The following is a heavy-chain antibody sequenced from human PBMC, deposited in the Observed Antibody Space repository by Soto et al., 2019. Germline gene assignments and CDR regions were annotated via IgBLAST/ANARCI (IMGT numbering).Heavy chain of an antibody. Sequence: SVKVSCKASGGTFSSYTIIWVRQAPGQGLEWMGRIIPILGIANYARKFQGRVTITADKSTSTAYMELSSLRSEDTAVYYCAREPLDIVVVPAAMPPYYYYYMDVWGKGTTVTVSS. D-gene: IGHD2-2*03. CDR2: IIPILGIA. V-gene: IGHV1-69*04. CDR3: AREPLDIVVVPAAMPPYYYYYMDV. J-gene: IGHJ6*03. CDR1: GGTFSSYT.